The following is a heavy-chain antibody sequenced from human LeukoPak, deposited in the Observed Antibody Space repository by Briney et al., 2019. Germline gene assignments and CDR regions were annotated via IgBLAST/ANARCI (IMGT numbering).Heavy chain of an antibody. CDR3: ARSYYDFWRDPLYGMDV. V-gene: IGHV7-4-1*02. CDR2: INTNTGNP. Sequence: ASVKVSCKASGYTFTSYAMNWVQQAPGQGLEWMGWINTNTGNPTYAQGFTGRFVFSLDTSVSTAYLQISSLKAEDTAVYYCARSYYDFWRDPLYGMDVWGQGTTVTVSS. D-gene: IGHD3-3*01. J-gene: IGHJ6*02. CDR1: GYTFTSYA.